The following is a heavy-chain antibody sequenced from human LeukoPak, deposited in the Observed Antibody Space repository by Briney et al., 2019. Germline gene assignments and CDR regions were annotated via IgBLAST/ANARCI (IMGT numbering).Heavy chain of an antibody. CDR2: IKQDGSEK. CDR3: ARDPRDTAMVN. CDR1: GFTFKNYW. Sequence: GGSLRLSCAASGFTFKNYWMSWVRQAPGKGLEWVANIKQDGSEKYYVDSVKGRFTISRDNAENSLYLQMNSLRAEDTAVYYCARDPRDTAMVNWGQGTLVTVSS. J-gene: IGHJ4*02. V-gene: IGHV3-7*01. D-gene: IGHD5-18*01.